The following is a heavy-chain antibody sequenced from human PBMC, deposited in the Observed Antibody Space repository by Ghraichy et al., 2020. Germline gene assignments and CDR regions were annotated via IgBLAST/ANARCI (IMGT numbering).Heavy chain of an antibody. D-gene: IGHD3-3*01. CDR1: GFTFTSSA. CDR3: AAARDFWSGYGYYYYYGMDV. V-gene: IGHV1-58*01. Sequence: SVKVSCKASGFTFTSSAVQWVRQARGQRLEWIGWIVVGSGNTNYAQKFQERVTITRDMSTSTAYMELSSLRSEDTAVYYCAAARDFWSGYGYYYYYGMDVWGQGTTVTVSS. J-gene: IGHJ6*02. CDR2: IVVGSGNT.